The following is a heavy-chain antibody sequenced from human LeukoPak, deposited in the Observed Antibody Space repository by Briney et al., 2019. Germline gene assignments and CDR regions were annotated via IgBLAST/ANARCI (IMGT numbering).Heavy chain of an antibody. V-gene: IGHV5-51*01. Sequence: GESLQISCKGSGYSFTTYWIAWVRQMPGKGLEWMGIIYPGDSGARYSPSFQGQVTFSADKSISTAYLQWSSLKASDTAMYYCARQQVGATIPLDYWGQGTLVTVSS. D-gene: IGHD1-26*01. CDR2: IYPGDSGA. CDR3: ARQQVGATIPLDY. CDR1: GYSFTTYW. J-gene: IGHJ4*02.